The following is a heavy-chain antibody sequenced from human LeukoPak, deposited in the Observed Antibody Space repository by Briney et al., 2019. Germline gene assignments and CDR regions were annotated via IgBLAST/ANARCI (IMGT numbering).Heavy chain of an antibody. CDR1: GYNFASQW. CDR2: INPGNSDI. Sequence: GESLKISCKHSGYNFASQWIGWVRQMPGQGLEWMGIINPGNSDIVYTPSFQGQVSFSADKSTTTVFLQWGSLKASDSAMYYCSTRAFSDTSPVAWGQGTLVTVSS. J-gene: IGHJ5*02. D-gene: IGHD3-22*01. V-gene: IGHV5-51*01. CDR3: STRAFSDTSPVA.